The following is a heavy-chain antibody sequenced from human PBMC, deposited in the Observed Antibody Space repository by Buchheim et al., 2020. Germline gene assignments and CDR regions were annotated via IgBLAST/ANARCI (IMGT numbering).Heavy chain of an antibody. D-gene: IGHD4-23*01. CDR2: IRYDGSEN. CDR1: GFTFSSDW. J-gene: IGHJ4*02. Sequence: EVQLVESGGGLVQPGGSLRLSCAASGFTFSSDWMSWVRQAPGKGLQWVANIRYDGSENYYVDSVKGRFTISRDTAKNSLYLQMNSLRAEDTAVYYCARVAGGNSFYFDYWGQGTL. CDR3: ARVAGGNSFYFDY. V-gene: IGHV3-7*03.